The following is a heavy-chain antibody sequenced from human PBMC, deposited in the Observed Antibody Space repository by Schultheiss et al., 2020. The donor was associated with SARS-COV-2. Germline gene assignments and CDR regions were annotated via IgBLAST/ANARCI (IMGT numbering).Heavy chain of an antibody. CDR2: IYSGGST. CDR3: ARDGDDIVVVPAAFYYYMDV. J-gene: IGHJ6*03. V-gene: IGHV3-53*01. Sequence: GGSLRLSCAASGFTVSSNYMSWVRQAPGKGLEWVSVIYSGGSTYYADSVKGRFTISRDNSKNTLYLQMNSLRAEDTAVYYCARDGDDIVVVPAAFYYYMDVWGKGTTVTVSS. D-gene: IGHD2-2*01. CDR1: GFTVSSNY.